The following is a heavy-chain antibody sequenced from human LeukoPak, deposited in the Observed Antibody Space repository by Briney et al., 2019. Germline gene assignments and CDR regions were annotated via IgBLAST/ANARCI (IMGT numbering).Heavy chain of an antibody. V-gene: IGHV1-2*06. CDR3: ARGGSRDSYYDFWSGYSDLVR. Sequence: ASVKVSCKASGYTFTGYYMCWVRQAPGQGLEWMGRINPNSGGTNYTQKFQGRVNMTRDTSISTGYMELSRLSCDDTAVYYCARGGSRDSYYDFWSGYSDLVRWGQGTLVSVPS. CDR2: INPNSGGT. CDR1: GYTFTGYY. J-gene: IGHJ4*02. D-gene: IGHD3-3*01.